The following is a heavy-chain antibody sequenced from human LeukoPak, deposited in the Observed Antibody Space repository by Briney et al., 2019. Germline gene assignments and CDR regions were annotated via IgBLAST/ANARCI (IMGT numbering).Heavy chain of an antibody. D-gene: IGHD3-22*01. CDR3: ARMWSVVAYDSSGYYADYFQH. J-gene: IGHJ1*01. Sequence: SETLSLTCTVSGGSISSSSYHWDWIRQPPGKGLEWIGSIYYSGSTYYNPSLKSRVTISVDTSKNQFSLKLSSVTAADTAVYYCARMWSVVAYDSSGYYADYFQHWGQGTLVTVSS. CDR2: IYYSGST. V-gene: IGHV4-39*07. CDR1: GGSISSSSYH.